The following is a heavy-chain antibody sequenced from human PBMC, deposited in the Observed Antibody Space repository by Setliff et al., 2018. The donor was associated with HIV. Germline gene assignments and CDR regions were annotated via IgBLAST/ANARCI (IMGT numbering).Heavy chain of an antibody. CDR2: IYATGGT. CDR3: AKAYYNFWSTYDAFDI. J-gene: IGHJ3*02. CDR1: GGSVRGDPYY. V-gene: IGHV4-61*02. D-gene: IGHD3-3*01. Sequence: SETLSLTCTVSGGSVRGDPYYWSWIRKSAGKGLEWIGRIYATGGTYYADSVKGRFTISRDSSKNTLYLQMNSLRADDTALYYCAKAYYNFWSTYDAFDIWGQGTMVTVSS.